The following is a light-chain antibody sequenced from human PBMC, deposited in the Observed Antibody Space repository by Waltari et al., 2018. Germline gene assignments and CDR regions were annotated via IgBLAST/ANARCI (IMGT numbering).Light chain of an antibody. J-gene: IGLJ1*01. CDR2: DGN. Sequence: QSALTQPASVSGSPGQSVTIPCSGSSSDVGGFNLVSWYPQQPGKAPKLMIYDGNQRPSGISNRFSGAKSANTASLTISALKAEDEADYYCCSYAGNRTYVFGTGTEVTVL. CDR3: CSYAGNRTYV. V-gene: IGLV2-23*01. CDR1: SSDVGGFNL.